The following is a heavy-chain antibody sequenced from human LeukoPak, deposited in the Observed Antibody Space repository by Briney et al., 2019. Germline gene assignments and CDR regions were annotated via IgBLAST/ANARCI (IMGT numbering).Heavy chain of an antibody. CDR1: GYTFTSYD. J-gene: IGHJ3*02. Sequence: VASVKVSCKASGYTFTSYDINWVRQATGQGLEWMGWMNPNSGNTGYAQKFQGRVTMTRNTSISTAYMELSSLRSEDTAVYYCARGAGYSYPNAFDIWGQGTMVTVSS. V-gene: IGHV1-8*01. D-gene: IGHD5-18*01. CDR3: ARGAGYSYPNAFDI. CDR2: MNPNSGNT.